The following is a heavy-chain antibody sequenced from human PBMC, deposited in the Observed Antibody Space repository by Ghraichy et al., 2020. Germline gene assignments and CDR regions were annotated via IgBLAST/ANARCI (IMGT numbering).Heavy chain of an antibody. CDR3: ARERLYYYDNSGHYDLDS. J-gene: IGHJ4*02. V-gene: IGHV3-21*01. CDR1: GGTFSSYT. CDR2: ISSKRRDI. Sequence: GGSLRLSCAASGGTFSSYTRNWVRQAPGKGLEGVSSISSKRRDIYNADSMKGRFTISRDNAKNSLYLQMNSLRADDTAVYYCARERLYYYDNSGHYDLDSLCPVTPVNVSP. D-gene: IGHD3-22*01.